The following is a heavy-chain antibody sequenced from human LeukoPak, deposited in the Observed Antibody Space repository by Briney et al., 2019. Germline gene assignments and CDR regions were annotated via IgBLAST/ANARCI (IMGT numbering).Heavy chain of an antibody. CDR3: ARRPRRFLEWHKSGYYYYYYMDV. Sequence: SETLSLTCTVSGGSISANYWIWMRQPAGKGLEYIGRIYSTESTNYNPSLKSRVTLSADTSKNQFSLKLSSVTAADTAVYYCARRPRRFLEWHKSGYYYYYYMDVWGKGTTVTVSS. D-gene: IGHD3-3*01. CDR1: GGSISANY. V-gene: IGHV4-4*07. J-gene: IGHJ6*03. CDR2: IYSTEST.